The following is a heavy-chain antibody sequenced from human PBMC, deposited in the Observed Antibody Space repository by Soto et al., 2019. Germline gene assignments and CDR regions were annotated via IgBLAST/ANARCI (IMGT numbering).Heavy chain of an antibody. J-gene: IGHJ5*02. V-gene: IGHV1-46*01. Sequence: QVQLVQSGAEVKKPGASVKVSCKASGYTFTSYYMHWVRQAPGQGLEWMGIINPSGGSTSYAQKFQGRVTMTRDTSTNTVYMELSSLRSEDTAVYYCASQSDYGDYVGWFDPWGQGTLVTVSS. CDR1: GYTFTSYY. CDR2: INPSGGST. CDR3: ASQSDYGDYVGWFDP. D-gene: IGHD4-17*01.